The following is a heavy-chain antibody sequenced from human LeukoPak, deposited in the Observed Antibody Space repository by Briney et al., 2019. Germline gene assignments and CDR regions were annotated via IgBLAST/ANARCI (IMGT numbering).Heavy chain of an antibody. CDR1: GGSISRYY. CDR2: IYYSGST. Sequence: SETLSLTCAVSGGSISRYYWSWIRQPPGKGLEWVGYIYYSGSTNYNPSLKSRVTTSVDTSKKQFSLTLTSVTAADTAIYYCAGYCSGGSCDDGFDIWGRETGVSVSS. CDR3: AGYCSGGSCDDGFDI. D-gene: IGHD2-15*01. V-gene: IGHV4-59*08. J-gene: IGHJ3*02.